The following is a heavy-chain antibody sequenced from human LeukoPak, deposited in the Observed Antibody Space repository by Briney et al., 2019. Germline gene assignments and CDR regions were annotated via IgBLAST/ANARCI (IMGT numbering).Heavy chain of an antibody. J-gene: IGHJ4*02. V-gene: IGHV1-24*01. CDR3: ATGGTWDLLNY. CDR2: FDHGHGET. CDR1: GYTLTELS. D-gene: IGHD1-26*01. Sequence: ASVKVSCKVSGYTLTELSMHWVRQAPGKGLEWMGGFDHGHGETIYAQKFQGRVTMTEDTSTDTAYMELSSLRSGDTAVYFCATGGTWDLLNYWGQGTLVTVSA.